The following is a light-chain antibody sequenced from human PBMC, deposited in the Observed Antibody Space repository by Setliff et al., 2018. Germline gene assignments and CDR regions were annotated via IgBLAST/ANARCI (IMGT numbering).Light chain of an antibody. V-gene: IGLV2-14*03. CDR1: SNDVGGYNY. J-gene: IGLJ1*01. Sequence: QSALAQPASVSGSLGQSTTISCTGTSNDVGGYNYVSWYKQHPGEAPQLMIYAVTKRPSGVSNRFSGSKSGKAASLTISGLQAEDEADYYCCSYVRGSAYVFGTGTKVTVL. CDR3: CSYVRGSAYV. CDR2: AVT.